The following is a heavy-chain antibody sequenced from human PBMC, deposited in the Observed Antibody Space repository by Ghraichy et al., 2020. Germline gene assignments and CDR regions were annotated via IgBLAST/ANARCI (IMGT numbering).Heavy chain of an antibody. CDR1: GFTFSSYA. V-gene: IGHV3-30-3*01. CDR3: ARDGGVQEYQLPGGDYYYYGMDV. D-gene: IGHD2-2*01. J-gene: IGHJ6*02. CDR2: ISYDGSNK. Sequence: GGSLRLSCAASGFTFSSYAMHWVRQAPGKGLEWVAVISYDGSNKYYADSVKGRFTISRDNSKNTLYLQMNSLRAEDTAVYYCARDGGVQEYQLPGGDYYYYGMDVWGQGTTVTVSS.